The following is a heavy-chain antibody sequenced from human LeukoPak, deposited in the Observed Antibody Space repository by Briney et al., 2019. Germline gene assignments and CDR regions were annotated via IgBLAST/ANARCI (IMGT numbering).Heavy chain of an antibody. D-gene: IGHD2-21*02. V-gene: IGHV3-30*04. J-gene: IGHJ3*02. CDR2: TSYDGTDD. Sequence: GGSLRLSCGASGFTFSGYAMHWVRQAPGTGLEWVAVTSYDGTDDYYADTVKGRFTISRDNAKNTLYLQMNSLRAEDTAVYYCAREGAYCGGDCPRGDAFDIWGQGTMVTVSS. CDR1: GFTFSGYA. CDR3: AREGAYCGGDCPRGDAFDI.